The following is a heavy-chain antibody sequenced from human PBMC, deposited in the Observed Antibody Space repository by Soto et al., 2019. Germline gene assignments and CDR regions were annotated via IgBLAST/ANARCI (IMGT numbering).Heavy chain of an antibody. J-gene: IGHJ4*02. CDR2: IYDSVNT. D-gene: IGHD3-9*01. CDR1: GDSLSSGGHY. V-gene: IGHV4-31*03. CDR3: ARVDKRRYFAILTDY. Sequence: SETLSLTCTVSGDSLSSGGHYWSWIRQHPGKGLEWIGHIYDSVNTYYSPSLRSRVTISADMSKNQFSLNLRSVTAADTAVYYCARVDKRRYFAILTDYWGQGTLVTVSS.